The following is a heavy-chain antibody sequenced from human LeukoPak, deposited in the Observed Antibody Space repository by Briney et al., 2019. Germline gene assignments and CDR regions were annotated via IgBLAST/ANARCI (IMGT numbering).Heavy chain of an antibody. J-gene: IGHJ4*02. CDR2: IYYSGTT. CDR1: GGSISSSPYD. V-gene: IGHV4-39*01. CDR3: AGGRSSVLGD. D-gene: IGHD6-19*01. Sequence: SETLSLTCTVSGGSISSSPYDWGWIRQPPGKGLEWIGSIYYSGTTYYNPSLKSRVTISADTSKNQFSLKLSSVTAADTAVYYCAGGRSSVLGDWGQGTLVTVSS.